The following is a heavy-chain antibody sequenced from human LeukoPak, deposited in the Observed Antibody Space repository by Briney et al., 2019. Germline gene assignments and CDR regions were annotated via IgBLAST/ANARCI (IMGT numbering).Heavy chain of an antibody. V-gene: IGHV3-11*04. Sequence: GGSLRLSCAASGFTFSDYYMSWIRQAPGKGLEWVSYIRSSGSTIYYADSVKGRFTISRDNAKNSLYLQMNSLRAEDTAVYYYARDITMIADGWFDPWGQGTLVTVSS. J-gene: IGHJ5*02. CDR1: GFTFSDYY. CDR3: ARDITMIADGWFDP. D-gene: IGHD3-22*01. CDR2: IRSSGSTI.